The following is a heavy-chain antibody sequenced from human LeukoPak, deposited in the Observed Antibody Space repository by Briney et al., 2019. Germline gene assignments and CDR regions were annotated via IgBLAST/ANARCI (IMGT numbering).Heavy chain of an antibody. CDR1: GGTFSSYA. J-gene: IGHJ3*02. Sequence: SVKVSCKASGGTFSSYAISWVRQAPGQGLEWIGGIIPIFGTANYAQKFQGRVTITADESTSTAYMELSSLRSEDTAVYYCARDLVATTGDDAFDIWGQGTTVTVSS. CDR3: ARDLVATTGDDAFDI. D-gene: IGHD5-12*01. CDR2: IIPIFGTA. V-gene: IGHV1-69*13.